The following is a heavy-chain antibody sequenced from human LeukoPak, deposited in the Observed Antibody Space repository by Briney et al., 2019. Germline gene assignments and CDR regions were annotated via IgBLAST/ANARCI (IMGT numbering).Heavy chain of an antibody. CDR2: IIPIFGTA. Sequence: SVKVSCKASGGTFSSYAISWVRQAPGQGLEWMGRIIPIFGTANYAQKFQGRVTITSDESTSTAYMELSSLRSEDTAVYYCATEIGHYDILTGYYADIDYWGQGTLVTVSS. V-gene: IGHV1-69*13. CDR1: GGTFSSYA. D-gene: IGHD3-9*01. CDR3: ATEIGHYDILTGYYADIDY. J-gene: IGHJ4*02.